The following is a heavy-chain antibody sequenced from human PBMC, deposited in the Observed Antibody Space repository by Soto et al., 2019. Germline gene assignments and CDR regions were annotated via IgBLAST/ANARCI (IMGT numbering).Heavy chain of an antibody. J-gene: IGHJ6*02. D-gene: IGHD2-2*01. Sequence: GASVKVSCKASGGTFSSYAISWVRQAPGQGLEWMGGIIPIFGTANYAQKFQGRVTITADKSTSTAYMELSSLRSEDTAVYYCARVVVVPAANYYYGMDVWGQGTTVTVSS. V-gene: IGHV1-69*06. CDR3: ARVVVVPAANYYYGMDV. CDR2: IIPIFGTA. CDR1: GGTFSSYA.